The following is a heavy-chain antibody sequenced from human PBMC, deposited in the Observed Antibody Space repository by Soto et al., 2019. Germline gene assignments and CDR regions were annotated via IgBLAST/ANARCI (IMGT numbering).Heavy chain of an antibody. D-gene: IGHD2-8*02. CDR1: GFTFSSHD. CDR3: VRRFCCTGSGRGIEFDF. Sequence: GVSLRLSCAASGFTFSSHDMHWVRQATGKGLEWVSAIGSDGGTYYLGSVRGRFTISRENAQNSVYLQMNNLGVGDTALYYCVRRFCCTGSGRGIEFDFWGKGMLGTASS. J-gene: IGHJ4*02. CDR2: IGSDGGT. V-gene: IGHV3-13*01.